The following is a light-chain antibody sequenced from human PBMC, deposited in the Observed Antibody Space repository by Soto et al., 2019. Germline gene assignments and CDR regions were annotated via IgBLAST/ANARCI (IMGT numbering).Light chain of an antibody. CDR3: CSYAGSSTSPYV. V-gene: IGLV2-23*01. Sequence: QSALTQPAFVSGSPGQSITISCTGTSSDVGSYNLVSWYQQHPGKAPKLMIYEGSKRPSGVSNRFSGSKSGNTASLTISGLQAEDEADYYCCSYAGSSTSPYVFGTGTKVTVL. CDR2: EGS. J-gene: IGLJ1*01. CDR1: SSDVGSYNL.